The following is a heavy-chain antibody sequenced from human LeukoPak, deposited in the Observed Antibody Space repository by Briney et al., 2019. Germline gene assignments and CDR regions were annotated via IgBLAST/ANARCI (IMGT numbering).Heavy chain of an antibody. CDR1: GFTFSSYA. CDR2: ISGSGGST. J-gene: IGHJ4*02. V-gene: IGHV3-23*01. D-gene: IGHD3-9*01. CDR3: ATHRLSYDILTGYRNYFDY. Sequence: GRSLRLSCAASGFTFSSYAMHWVRQAPGKGLEWVSAISGSGGSTYYADSVKGRFTISRDNSKNTLYLQMNSLRAEDTAVYYCATHRLSYDILTGYRNYFDYWGQGTLVTVSS.